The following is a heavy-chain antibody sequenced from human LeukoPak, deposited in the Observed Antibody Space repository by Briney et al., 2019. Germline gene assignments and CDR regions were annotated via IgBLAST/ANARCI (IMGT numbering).Heavy chain of an antibody. D-gene: IGHD3-22*01. CDR2: IYHSGST. CDR1: GYSISSGYY. CDR3: ARGPYSYDSSGAFDI. J-gene: IGHJ3*02. Sequence: SETLSLTCTVSGYSISSGYYWGWIRRPPGKGLEWIGSIYHSGSTYYNPSLKSRVTISVDTSKNQFSLKLSSVTAADTAVYFCARGPYSYDSSGAFDIWGQGTMVTVSS. V-gene: IGHV4-38-2*02.